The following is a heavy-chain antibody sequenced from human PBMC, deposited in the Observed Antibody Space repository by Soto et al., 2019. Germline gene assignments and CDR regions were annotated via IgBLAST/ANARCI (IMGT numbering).Heavy chain of an antibody. Sequence: PSETLSLTCTVSGGSISSSSYYWGWIRQPPGKGLEWIGSIYYSGSTYYNPSLKSRVTISVDTSKNQFSLKLSSVTAADTAVYYCARHLGPDTAMVTTWFDPWGQGTLVTVSS. J-gene: IGHJ5*02. CDR2: IYYSGST. CDR1: GGSISSSSYY. V-gene: IGHV4-39*01. D-gene: IGHD5-18*01. CDR3: ARHLGPDTAMVTTWFDP.